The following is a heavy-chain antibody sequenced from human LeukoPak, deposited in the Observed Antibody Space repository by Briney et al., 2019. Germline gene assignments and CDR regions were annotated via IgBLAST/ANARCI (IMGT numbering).Heavy chain of an antibody. Sequence: SETLSLTCTVSGGSISSSSYYWGWIRQPPGKGLEWIGSINYSGSTYYNPSLKSRVTIFVDTSKNQFSLKLRSVTAADTAVYYCARGKQWLVFGLNWFDPWGQGTLVTVSS. V-gene: IGHV4-39*01. CDR3: ARGKQWLVFGLNWFDP. CDR1: GGSISSSSYY. J-gene: IGHJ5*02. D-gene: IGHD6-19*01. CDR2: INYSGST.